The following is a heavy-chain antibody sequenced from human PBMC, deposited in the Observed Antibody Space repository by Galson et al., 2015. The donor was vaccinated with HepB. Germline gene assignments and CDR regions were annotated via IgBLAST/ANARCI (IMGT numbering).Heavy chain of an antibody. Sequence: ETLSLTCTVSGGSISSSSYYWGWIRQPPGKGLEWIGSIYYSGSTYYNPSLKSRATISVDTSKNQFSLKLSSVTAADTAVYYCARLKGSSSWYASSTKNAFDIWGQGTMVTVSS. J-gene: IGHJ3*02. D-gene: IGHD6-13*01. CDR2: IYYSGST. CDR1: GGSISSSSYY. CDR3: ARLKGSSSWYASSTKNAFDI. V-gene: IGHV4-39*01.